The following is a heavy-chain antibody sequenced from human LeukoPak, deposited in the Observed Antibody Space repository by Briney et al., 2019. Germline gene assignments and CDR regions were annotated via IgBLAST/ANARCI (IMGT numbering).Heavy chain of an antibody. Sequence: SETLSLACTASAGFISSSSYYWGWIRQPPGKGLEGIGSIYYSGSTYYNPSLKSRVTISVDTSKTQFSLKLSSVTAADTAVYYCARHAFSGYDYPYYFDYWGQGTLVTVSS. CDR1: AGFISSSSYY. V-gene: IGHV4-39*01. CDR3: ARHAFSGYDYPYYFDY. J-gene: IGHJ4*02. D-gene: IGHD5-12*01. CDR2: IYYSGST.